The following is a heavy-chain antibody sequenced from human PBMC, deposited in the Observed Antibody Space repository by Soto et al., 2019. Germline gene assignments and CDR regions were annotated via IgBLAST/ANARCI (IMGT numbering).Heavy chain of an antibody. CDR2: IYGDNDK. J-gene: IGHJ4*02. V-gene: IGHV2-5*02. D-gene: IGHD4-17*01. Sequence: QITLKESGPSPVKPTQTLTVTCTFSGFSLSNSGVGVAWIRQPPGKALEWLALIYGDNDKGYSPPLKTRIPITKDTSKNPVVLTMTNMDPVDTATYYCAHCTLHDYGDYDPGTSHVFDSWGQGTLVTVSS. CDR1: GFSLSNSGVG. CDR3: AHCTLHDYGDYDPGTSHVFDS.